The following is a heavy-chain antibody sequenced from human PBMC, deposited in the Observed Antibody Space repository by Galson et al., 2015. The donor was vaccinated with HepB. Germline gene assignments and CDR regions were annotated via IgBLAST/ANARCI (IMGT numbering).Heavy chain of an antibody. CDR2: IWYDGSNK. D-gene: IGHD3-3*01. CDR3: AREGYDFWSGQKVYFDY. CDR1: GFTFSSYG. J-gene: IGHJ4*02. Sequence: SLRLSCAASGFTFSSYGMHWVRQAPGKGLEWVAVIWYDGSNKYYADSVKGRFTISRDNSKNTLYLQMNSLRAEDTAVYYCAREGYDFWSGQKVYFDYWGQGTLVTVSS. V-gene: IGHV3-33*01.